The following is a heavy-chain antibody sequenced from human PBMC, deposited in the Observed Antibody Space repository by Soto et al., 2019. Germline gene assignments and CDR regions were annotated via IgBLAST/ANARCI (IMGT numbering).Heavy chain of an antibody. CDR1: GDSINNTYW. CDR2: VYHTGGG. J-gene: IGHJ6*02. D-gene: IGHD2-8*01. CDR3: ARAVYCTTANGWDDFHYYNIDV. Sequence: QVQLQQSGPGLVKPSGTLSLTCFVSGDSINNTYWWSWVRQAPEKGLEWIGEVYHTGGGSYIPSLSGRITLSVHTSKNEFSLKLSSVAAADTAVYYCARAVYCTTANGWDDFHYYNIDVWGQGTAVTVSS. V-gene: IGHV4-4*02.